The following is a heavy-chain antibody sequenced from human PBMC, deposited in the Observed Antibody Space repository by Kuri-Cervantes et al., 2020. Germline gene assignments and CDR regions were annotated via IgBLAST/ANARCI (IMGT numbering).Heavy chain of an antibody. J-gene: IGHJ5*02. V-gene: IGHV3-33*01. CDR2: IWYDGSNK. CDR3: ARALQYQNWFDP. CDR1: GFTFSSYG. D-gene: IGHD4-11*01. Sequence: GGSLRLSCAVSGFTFSSYGMHWVRQAPGKGLEWVAVIWYDGSNKYYADSVKGRFTISRDDSKNTLHLQMNSLRAEDTAVYYCARALQYQNWFDPWGQGTLVTVSS.